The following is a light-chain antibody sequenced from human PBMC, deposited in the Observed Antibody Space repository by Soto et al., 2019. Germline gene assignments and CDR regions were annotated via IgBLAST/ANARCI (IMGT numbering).Light chain of an antibody. Sequence: DIQMTQSPSTLSASVGDRVTITCRASQSISTWLAWYQQKPGQAPKLLIQKASSLESGVPSRFSGSGSGTEFTLTISGLQPDDFATYYCQQYDTYCTFGQATKVAVK. J-gene: IGKJ1*01. V-gene: IGKV1-5*03. CDR3: QQYDTYCT. CDR2: KAS. CDR1: QSISTW.